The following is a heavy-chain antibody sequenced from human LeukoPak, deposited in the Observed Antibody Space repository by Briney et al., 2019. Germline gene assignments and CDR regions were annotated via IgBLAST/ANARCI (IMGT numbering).Heavy chain of an antibody. CDR2: INNSGGST. V-gene: IGHV3-23*01. Sequence: PGGSLRLSCAASGFTFSNYGMSWVRQAPGKGLEWVSAINNSGGSTYYADSVKGRFTISRDNSKNTLYLQMNSLRAEDTAVYYCAKDHLWFGELHDYWGQGTLVTVSS. D-gene: IGHD3-10*01. J-gene: IGHJ4*02. CDR3: AKDHLWFGELHDY. CDR1: GFTFSNYG.